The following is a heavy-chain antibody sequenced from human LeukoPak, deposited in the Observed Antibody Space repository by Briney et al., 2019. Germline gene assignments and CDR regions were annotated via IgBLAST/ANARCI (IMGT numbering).Heavy chain of an antibody. CDR2: IKEDGSEK. CDR3: ASFLTVAGLDY. V-gene: IGHV3-7*03. J-gene: IGHJ4*02. D-gene: IGHD7-27*01. Sequence: GGSLRLSCAAFDFTFNTYWMSWVRQAPGKGLEWVANIKEDGSEKNYVDSVKGRFIISRDNAKNSLYLQMDSLRAEDTAVYYCASFLTVAGLDYWGQGTLVTVSS. CDR1: DFTFNTYW.